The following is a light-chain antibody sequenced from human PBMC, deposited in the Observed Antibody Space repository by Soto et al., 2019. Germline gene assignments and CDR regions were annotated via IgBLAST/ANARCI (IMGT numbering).Light chain of an antibody. V-gene: IGLV1-44*01. Sequence: QPVLAQPPSTSGTPGQRVTISCSGSSSNIGSNSVNWYQQIPGTAPKLLIYTNIQRPSGVPDRFSGSKSGTSASLAISGLQSEDEADYYCASWDDSLNGPVFGGGTKLTVL. CDR3: ASWDDSLNGPV. J-gene: IGLJ2*01. CDR2: TNI. CDR1: SSNIGSNS.